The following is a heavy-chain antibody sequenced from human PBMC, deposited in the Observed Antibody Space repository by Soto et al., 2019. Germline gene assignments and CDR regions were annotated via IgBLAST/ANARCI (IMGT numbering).Heavy chain of an antibody. CDR1: GGIFTDNA. CDR2: VVPLFDTA. J-gene: IGHJ6*02. V-gene: IGHV1-69*01. CDR3: ETGRHNDRYNFYHGTAV. Sequence: QVQVVHSGSEVKKHGSSVKVSCKVSGGIFTDNAISWVRQAPGQGLEWLGGVVPLFDTAYYAQIFRGRHSGSADGAKTTAYLAMSGLTSPDTAGYFYETGRHNDRYNFYHGTAVWGQGSTVTVS. D-gene: IGHD2-15*01.